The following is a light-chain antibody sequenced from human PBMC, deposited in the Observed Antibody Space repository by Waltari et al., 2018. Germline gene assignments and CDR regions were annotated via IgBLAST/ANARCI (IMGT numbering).Light chain of an antibody. CDR1: NFEDVI. Sequence: LTQPPSVSVAPGQTAKITCEGVNFEDVIVHWYQHRPGQAPVLLIYDYVNRAPGLPDRFSGSKSETTDTLTISRLEAGDEADYYCHVWEGTSHPCVFGTGTKVAV. J-gene: IGLJ1*01. V-gene: IGLV3-21*02. CDR3: HVWEGTSHPCV. CDR2: DYV.